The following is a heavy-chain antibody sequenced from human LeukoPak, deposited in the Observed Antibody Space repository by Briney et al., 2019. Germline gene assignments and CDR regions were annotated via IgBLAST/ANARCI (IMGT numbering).Heavy chain of an antibody. J-gene: IGHJ4*02. CDR1: GGSISSYY. V-gene: IGHV4-39*07. CDR2: IYYSGST. CDR3: AREVRGTMIVVPITGYFDY. D-gene: IGHD3-22*01. Sequence: SETLSLTCTVSGGSISSYYWSWIRQPPGKGLEWIGSIYYSGSTYYNPSLKSRVTISVDTSKNQFSLKLSSVTAADTAVYYCAREVRGTMIVVPITGYFDYWGQGTLVTVSS.